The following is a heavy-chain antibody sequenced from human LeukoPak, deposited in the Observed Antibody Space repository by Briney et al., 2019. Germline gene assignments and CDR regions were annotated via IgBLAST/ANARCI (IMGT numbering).Heavy chain of an antibody. D-gene: IGHD5-18*01. Sequence: ASVKVSCKTSGYIFTGYYMHWVRQAPGQGLEWMGWINPNSGGTNYAQKFQGWVTMTRDTSISTAYMELSSLRSDDTAVYYCARGLPHFDYWGQGTLVTVSS. J-gene: IGHJ4*02. CDR3: ARGLPHFDY. V-gene: IGHV1-2*04. CDR2: INPNSGGT. CDR1: GYIFTGYY.